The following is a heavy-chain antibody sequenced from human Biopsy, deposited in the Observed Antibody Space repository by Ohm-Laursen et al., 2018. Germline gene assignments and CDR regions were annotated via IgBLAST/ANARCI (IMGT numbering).Heavy chain of an antibody. V-gene: IGHV3-21*01. CDR2: ISASGNHI. CDR3: ARVLLPAAAVHYGMDV. Sequence: SLRLSCAASGFTFSGFSMNWVRQAPGKGLEWVSSISASGNHIYYTDSVKGRFTISRDNAKNSLYLQMNSLRAEDTAVYYCARVLLPAAAVHYGMDVWGQGTTVTVSS. CDR1: GFTFSGFS. J-gene: IGHJ6*02. D-gene: IGHD2-2*01.